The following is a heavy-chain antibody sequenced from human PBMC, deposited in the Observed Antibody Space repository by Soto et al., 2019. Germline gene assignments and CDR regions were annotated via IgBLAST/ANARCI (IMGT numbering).Heavy chain of an antibody. CDR1: GFTFSSYS. Sequence: PGGSLRLSCAASGFTFSSYSMNWVRQAPGKGLEWVSYISSSSSTIYYADSVKGRFTISRDNAKNSLYLQMNSLRAEDTAVYYCPTDKDYGDYNHAFDIWGQGTMVTVSS. V-gene: IGHV3-48*01. CDR2: ISSSSSTI. D-gene: IGHD4-17*01. J-gene: IGHJ3*02. CDR3: PTDKDYGDYNHAFDI.